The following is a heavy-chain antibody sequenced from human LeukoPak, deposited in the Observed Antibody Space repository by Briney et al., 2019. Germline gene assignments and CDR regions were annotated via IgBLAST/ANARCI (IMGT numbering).Heavy chain of an antibody. CDR1: GGSISSYY. D-gene: IGHD3-16*01. CDR2: IYTSGST. V-gene: IGHV4-4*07. CDR3: ARYDSRGSASTRFDY. J-gene: IGHJ4*02. Sequence: SETLSLTCTVSGGSISSYYWSWIRQPAGKGLEWIGRIYTSGSTNYNPSLKSRVTMSVDTSRNHFSLQLTSVTAADTAVYYCARYDSRGSASTRFDYWGQGILVTISS.